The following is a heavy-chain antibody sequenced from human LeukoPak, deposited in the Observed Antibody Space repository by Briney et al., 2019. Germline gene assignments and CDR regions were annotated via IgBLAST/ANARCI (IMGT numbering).Heavy chain of an antibody. CDR1: GFTFSSYG. Sequence: GGSLRLSCAASGFTFSSYGMHWVRQAPGKGLEWVAVISYDGSNKYYADSVKGRFTIPRDNSKNTLYLQMNSLRAEDTAVYYCAKSLYDFWSGYSYYYGMDVWGQGTTVTVSS. CDR2: ISYDGSNK. V-gene: IGHV3-30*18. CDR3: AKSLYDFWSGYSYYYGMDV. D-gene: IGHD3-3*01. J-gene: IGHJ6*02.